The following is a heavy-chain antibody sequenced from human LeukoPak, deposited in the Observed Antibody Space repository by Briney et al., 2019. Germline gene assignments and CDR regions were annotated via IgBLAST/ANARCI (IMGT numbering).Heavy chain of an antibody. Sequence: SETLSLTCTVSGASIRSGDYYWSWIRQPPGKGLEWIGYIYDSGSTYYNPSPKSRITISVDTSENRFSLKLSSVTAADTAVYYCARDSGDYALSAFDIWGQGAMVTVSS. V-gene: IGHV4-30-4*01. CDR1: GASIRSGDYY. CDR2: IYDSGST. D-gene: IGHD4-17*01. J-gene: IGHJ3*02. CDR3: ARDSGDYALSAFDI.